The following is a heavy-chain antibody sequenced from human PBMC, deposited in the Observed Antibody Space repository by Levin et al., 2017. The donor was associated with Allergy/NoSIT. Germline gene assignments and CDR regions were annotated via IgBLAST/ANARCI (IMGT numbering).Heavy chain of an antibody. CDR3: ARAGYRVSAASEYYYYGMDV. D-gene: IGHD2-2*01. CDR2: IGTTGSII. V-gene: IGHV3-48*02. Sequence: LSLTCAASGLMFSSYSMKWVRQAPGKGLEWVSYIGTTGSIIRYADSVKGRFTISRDNVKNSLYLQMNSLRDEDTAVYYCARAGYRVSAASEYYYYGMDVWGQGTTVTVSS. J-gene: IGHJ6*02. CDR1: GLMFSSYS.